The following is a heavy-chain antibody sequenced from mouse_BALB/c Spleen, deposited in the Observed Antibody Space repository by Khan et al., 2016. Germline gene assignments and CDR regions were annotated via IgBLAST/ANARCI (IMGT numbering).Heavy chain of an antibody. CDR3: ARIKKIVATYFDD. D-gene: IGHD1-1*01. CDR2: TNPTNGRT. CDR1: GYTFTSYW. V-gene: IGHV1S81*02. J-gene: IGHJ2*01. Sequence: QVQLQQSGAELVKAGASVKMSCKASGYTFTSYWMHWVKQRLGQGLEWFADTNPTNGRTYYNEKFKSKATLTVDKSSRTAYMLLSGPTFEDSAVYYCARIKKIVATYFDDWGQGTTLTVSS.